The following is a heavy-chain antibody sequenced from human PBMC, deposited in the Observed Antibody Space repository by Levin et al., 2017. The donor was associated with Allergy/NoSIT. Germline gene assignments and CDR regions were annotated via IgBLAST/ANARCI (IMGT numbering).Heavy chain of an antibody. D-gene: IGHD7-27*01. V-gene: IGHV3-9*01. Sequence: GGSLRLSCAASGFTFGDYAMHWVRQAPGKGLEWVSGINWNRDKIGYADSVRARFTISRDNAKNSLYLQMNSLGPEDTALYYCAKGLNWGSPNTFDYWGQGTQVTVSS. CDR1: GFTFGDYA. CDR3: AKGLNWGSPNTFDY. J-gene: IGHJ4*02. CDR2: INWNRDKI.